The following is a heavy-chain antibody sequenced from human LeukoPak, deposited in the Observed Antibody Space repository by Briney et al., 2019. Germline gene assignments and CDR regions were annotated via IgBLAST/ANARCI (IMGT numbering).Heavy chain of an antibody. D-gene: IGHD2-2*01. CDR1: GFTFSSSW. J-gene: IGHJ4*02. Sequence: GSLRLSCAASGFTFSSSWMQWVRQAPGQGLVWVSRINSDESVTTYTNSVKGRFTISRDNAKNTLYLQVNSLRAEDTAMYYCVRSRFTTSSFDYWGQGTLVTVSS. CDR3: VRSRFTTSSFDY. V-gene: IGHV3-74*03. CDR2: INSDESVT.